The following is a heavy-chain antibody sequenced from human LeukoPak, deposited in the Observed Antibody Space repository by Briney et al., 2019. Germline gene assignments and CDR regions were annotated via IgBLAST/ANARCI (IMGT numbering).Heavy chain of an antibody. D-gene: IGHD2-2*03. CDR1: GYSFTGYW. V-gene: IGHV5-51*01. CDR2: IYPDESNI. J-gene: IGHJ4*02. CDR3: ARPPSRGYSSSFEY. Sequence: GESLKISCKGSGYSFTGYWIGWVRQMPGKGLEWMGIIYPDESNIRYSPSFQGQVTISADKSISTAYLQWSSLKASDTAIYYCARPPSRGYSSSFEYWGQGTLVTVSS.